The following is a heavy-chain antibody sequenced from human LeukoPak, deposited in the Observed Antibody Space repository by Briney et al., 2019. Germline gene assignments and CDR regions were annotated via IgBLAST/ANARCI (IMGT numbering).Heavy chain of an antibody. CDR1: GFTFSSYG. CDR3: AKDLEAHIVVVTAADY. V-gene: IGHV3-30*18. D-gene: IGHD2-21*02. CDR2: ISYDGSNK. J-gene: IGHJ4*02. Sequence: GGSLRLSCAASGFTFSSYGMHWVRRAPGKGLEWVAVISYDGSNKYYADSVKGRFTISRDNSKNTLYLQMNSLRAEDTAVYYCAKDLEAHIVVVTAADYWGQGTLVTVSS.